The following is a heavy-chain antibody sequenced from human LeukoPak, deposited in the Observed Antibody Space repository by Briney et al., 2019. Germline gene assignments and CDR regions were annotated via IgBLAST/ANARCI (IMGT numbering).Heavy chain of an antibody. Sequence: ASVKVSCKASGYTFTSYAMNWVRQAPGQGLEWMGWINTYTGNPSYAQGFTGRFVFSLDTSVSTAYLQISSLKAEDTAVYYCARWDYDSSGYALYYFDYWGQGTLVTVSS. CDR3: ARWDYDSSGYALYYFDY. CDR1: GYTFTSYA. J-gene: IGHJ4*02. D-gene: IGHD3-22*01. CDR2: INTYTGNP. V-gene: IGHV7-4-1*02.